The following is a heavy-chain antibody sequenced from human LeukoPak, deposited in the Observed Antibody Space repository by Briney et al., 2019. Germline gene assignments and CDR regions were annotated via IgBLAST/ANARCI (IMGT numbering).Heavy chain of an antibody. D-gene: IGHD1-1*01. CDR1: GFAFSTYA. Sequence: PGGSLRLSCAASGFAFSTYAIGWVRQAPGKGLEWVSAIGGSGGSTYYADSVKGRFTIVRDNSKNTLYLQMKSLRVEDTAVYYCAKDRRYHFDYWGQGTLVTVSS. CDR3: AKDRRYHFDY. CDR2: IGGSGGST. J-gene: IGHJ4*02. V-gene: IGHV3-23*01.